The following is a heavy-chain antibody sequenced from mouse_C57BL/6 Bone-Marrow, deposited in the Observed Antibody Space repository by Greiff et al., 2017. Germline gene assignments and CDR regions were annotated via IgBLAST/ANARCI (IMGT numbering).Heavy chain of an antibody. CDR1: GFTFSDYY. V-gene: IGHV5-12*01. Sequence: EVKLVESGGGLVQPGGSLKLSCAASGFTFSDYYMYWVRQTPEKRLEWVAYISNGGGSTYYPDTVKGRFTISRDNAKNTLYLQMSRRKSEDTAMYYWARRLTYDYEWGYAMDYWGQGTSVTVSS. CDR2: ISNGGGST. J-gene: IGHJ4*01. D-gene: IGHD2-4*01. CDR3: ARRLTYDYEWGYAMDY.